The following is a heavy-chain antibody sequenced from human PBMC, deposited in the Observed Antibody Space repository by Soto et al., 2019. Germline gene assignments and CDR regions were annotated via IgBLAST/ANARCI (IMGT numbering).Heavy chain of an antibody. CDR3: AKPGYAGSYGDSRGRDKYYIDY. CDR2: ISASSSST. V-gene: IGHV3-23*01. D-gene: IGHD4-17*01. J-gene: IGHJ4*02. CDR1: GFTFSTYA. Sequence: GGSLRLSCATSGFTFSTYAMSWVRQAPGKGLEWVSAISASSSSTYYADSVKGRFTISRDNSKKTLHLQMDSLRADDTAVYYCAKPGYAGSYGDSRGRDKYYIDYWGQGALVTVSS.